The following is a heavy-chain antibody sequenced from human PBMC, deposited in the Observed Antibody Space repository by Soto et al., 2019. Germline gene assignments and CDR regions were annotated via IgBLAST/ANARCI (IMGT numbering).Heavy chain of an antibody. CDR3: AKLGGYCSGGSCYSGYYYMDV. Sequence: GGSLRLSCAASGFTFSSYAMSWVRQAPGKGLEWVSAISGSGGSTYYADSVKGRFTISRDNSKNTLYLQMNSLRAEDTAVYYCAKLGGYCSGGSCYSGYYYMDVWGKGTTVTVSS. V-gene: IGHV3-23*01. J-gene: IGHJ6*03. D-gene: IGHD2-15*01. CDR2: ISGSGGST. CDR1: GFTFSSYA.